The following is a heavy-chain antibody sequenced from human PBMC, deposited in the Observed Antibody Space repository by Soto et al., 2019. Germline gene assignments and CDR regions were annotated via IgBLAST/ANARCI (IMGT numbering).Heavy chain of an antibody. CDR3: ATDLGGLQDS. D-gene: IGHD3-16*01. CDR1: GFIFSNYC. V-gene: IGHV3-74*01. J-gene: IGHJ4*02. CDR2: MNEDGTTI. Sequence: EVQLVESGGGLVQPAGSLRLSCAASGFIFSNYCMHWTRPAPGKGLVWVARMNEDGTTIDYADSVKGRFTTSRDNAKSTLYLQMTRLRSEDTAVYYCATDLGGLQDSWGQGTLVTVSS.